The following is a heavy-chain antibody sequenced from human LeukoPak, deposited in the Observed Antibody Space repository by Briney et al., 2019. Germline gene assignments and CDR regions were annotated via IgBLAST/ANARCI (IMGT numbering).Heavy chain of an antibody. D-gene: IGHD6-19*01. CDR2: ITDTYNT. Sequence: PGGSLRLSCAASGIAFSDSAMYWVRQAPGKGLECVSVITDTYNTYYGDSVKGRFTVSRDNSRKTSYLQMNSLRVDDTALYYCVKGACSSGCSGNHWGQGTRVIVSP. V-gene: IGHV3-23*01. CDR1: GIAFSDSA. J-gene: IGHJ5*02. CDR3: VKGACSSGCSGNH.